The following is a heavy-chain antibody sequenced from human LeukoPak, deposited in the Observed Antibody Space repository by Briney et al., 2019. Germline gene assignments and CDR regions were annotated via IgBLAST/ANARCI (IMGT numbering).Heavy chain of an antibody. V-gene: IGHV4-38-2*01. Sequence: SETLSLTCAVSGYSISSGYYWGWIRQPPGKGLEWIGSIYHSGSTYYNPSLKSRVTISVDTSKNQFSLKLSSVTAEDTAVYYCAGRPATYDYWGQGTLVTVSS. CDR2: IYHSGST. CDR1: GYSISSGYY. CDR3: AGRPATYDY. J-gene: IGHJ4*02. D-gene: IGHD2-2*01.